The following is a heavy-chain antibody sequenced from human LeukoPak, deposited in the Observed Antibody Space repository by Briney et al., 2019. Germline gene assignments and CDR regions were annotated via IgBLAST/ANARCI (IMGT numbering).Heavy chain of an antibody. V-gene: IGHV4-4*07. Sequence: PSETLSLTCTVSGGSISSYYWSWIRQPAGKGLEWIGRIYTSGSTNYNPSLKSRVTMSVDTSKNQFSLKLSSVTAADTAVYYCASDHGDYYDSSGYYYGYNWFDPWGQGTLVTVSS. D-gene: IGHD3-22*01. CDR1: GGSISSYY. CDR3: ASDHGDYYDSSGYYYGYNWFDP. J-gene: IGHJ5*02. CDR2: IYTSGST.